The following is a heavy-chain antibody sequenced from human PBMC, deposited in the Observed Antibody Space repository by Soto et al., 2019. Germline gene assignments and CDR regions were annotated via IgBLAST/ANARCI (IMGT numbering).Heavy chain of an antibody. D-gene: IGHD3-9*01. Sequence: QVQLVESGGGVVQPGRSLRLSCAASGFTFSSYGMHWVRQAPGKGLEWVAVIWYDGSNKYYADSVKGRFTISRDNSKNTLYLQMNSLRAEDTAVYYCARGTRYFDWAYFDFWGQGTLVTVSS. CDR2: IWYDGSNK. CDR1: GFTFSSYG. CDR3: ARGTRYFDWAYFDF. V-gene: IGHV3-33*01. J-gene: IGHJ4*02.